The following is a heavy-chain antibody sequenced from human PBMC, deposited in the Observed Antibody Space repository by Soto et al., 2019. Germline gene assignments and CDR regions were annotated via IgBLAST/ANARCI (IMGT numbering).Heavy chain of an antibody. CDR2: ISWNSGNI. D-gene: IGHD3-3*01. V-gene: IGHV3-9*01. CDR1: GFTFDDYA. Sequence: EVHLVESGGGLVQPGRSLRLSCAASGFTFDDYAMHWVRQVPGKGLEWVSSISWNSGNIVYADSVKGRFTISRDSANNSLYLQMNSLRTEDTALYFCAKGAVKSIFGYFDYWGQGTLVTVSS. J-gene: IGHJ4*02. CDR3: AKGAVKSIFGYFDY.